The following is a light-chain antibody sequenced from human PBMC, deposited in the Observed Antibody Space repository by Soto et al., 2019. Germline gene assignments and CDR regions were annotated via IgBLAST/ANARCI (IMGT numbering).Light chain of an antibody. CDR1: QSLSSN. Sequence: EIVMTQSPATLSVSPGERVTLSCRASQSLSSNLAWYQQKPGQAPRLLMYGASTRATGIPARFSGSGSGTEFAPTISSLQSADFAVYYCQQYNEWPHTFGQGTKVEVK. V-gene: IGKV3-15*01. J-gene: IGKJ1*01. CDR2: GAS. CDR3: QQYNEWPHT.